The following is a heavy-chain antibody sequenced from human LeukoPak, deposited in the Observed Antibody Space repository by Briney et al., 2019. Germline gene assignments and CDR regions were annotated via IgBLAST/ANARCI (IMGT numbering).Heavy chain of an antibody. V-gene: IGHV4-39*01. CDR1: GGSISNSTYY. CDR2: IYYSGST. Sequence: PSETLSLTCTVSGGSISNSTYYWGWIRQPPGKGLEWIGSIYYSGSTYYNPSLKSRVTISVDTSKNQFSLKLSSVTAADTAVYYCARRTPFNGSGNYEYYFDYWGQGTLVTVSS. D-gene: IGHD3-10*01. J-gene: IGHJ4*02. CDR3: ARRTPFNGSGNYEYYFDY.